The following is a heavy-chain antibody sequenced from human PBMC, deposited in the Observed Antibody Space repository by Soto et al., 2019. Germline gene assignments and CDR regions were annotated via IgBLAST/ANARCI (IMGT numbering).Heavy chain of an antibody. J-gene: IGHJ3*02. Sequence: EVQLVESGGGLVQPGGSLRLSCGASGFTFSSYWMSWVRQAPGKGLEWVANIKQDGSEEYYVDAVKGRFTISRDNAKNSLFLQMNSLRAEDTAVYYCARSRGWRDAFDIWGQGTMVTVSS. CDR2: IKQDGSEE. CDR3: ARSRGWRDAFDI. CDR1: GFTFSSYW. V-gene: IGHV3-7*01. D-gene: IGHD6-19*01.